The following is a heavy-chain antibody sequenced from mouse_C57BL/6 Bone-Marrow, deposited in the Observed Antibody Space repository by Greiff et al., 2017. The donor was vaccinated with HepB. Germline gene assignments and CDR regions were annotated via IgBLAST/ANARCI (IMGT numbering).Heavy chain of an antibody. CDR1: GFNIKDDY. V-gene: IGHV14-4*01. J-gene: IGHJ2*01. Sequence: VQLQQSGAELVRPGASVKLSGTASGFNIKDDYMHWVQQRPEQGLEWIGWIDPENGDTEYASKFQGKSTITADTSSNTCYLQLSSMTSADTAVYFCTTGSTTMFTHFDYWGQGTTLTVSS. CDR3: TTGSTTMFTHFDY. D-gene: IGHD2-2*01. CDR2: IDPENGDT.